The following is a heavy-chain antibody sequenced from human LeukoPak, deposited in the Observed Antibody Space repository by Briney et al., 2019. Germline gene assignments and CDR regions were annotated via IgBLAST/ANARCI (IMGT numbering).Heavy chain of an antibody. CDR3: ARKADYGQKGGFDY. Sequence: SETLSLTCAVSGGSISSSNWWSWVRQPPGKGLEWIGEIYHSGSTNYNPSLKSRVTISVDKSKNQFSLKLSSVTAADTAVYYCARKADYGQKGGFDYWGQGTLVTVSS. CDR1: GGSISSSNW. CDR2: IYHSGST. D-gene: IGHD4/OR15-4a*01. J-gene: IGHJ4*02. V-gene: IGHV4-4*02.